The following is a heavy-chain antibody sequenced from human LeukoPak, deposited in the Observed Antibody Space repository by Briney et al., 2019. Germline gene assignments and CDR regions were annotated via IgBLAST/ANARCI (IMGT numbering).Heavy chain of an antibody. CDR2: ISSSSSYI. Sequence: GGSLRLSCAASGFTFSSYSMNWVRQAPGKGLEWVSSISSSSSYIYYADSVKGRFTISRDNAKNSLYLQMNSLRAEDTAVYYCARGPPYYDSSGFLTYFDYWGQGTLVTVSS. D-gene: IGHD3-22*01. CDR3: ARGPPYYDSSGFLTYFDY. V-gene: IGHV3-21*01. J-gene: IGHJ4*02. CDR1: GFTFSSYS.